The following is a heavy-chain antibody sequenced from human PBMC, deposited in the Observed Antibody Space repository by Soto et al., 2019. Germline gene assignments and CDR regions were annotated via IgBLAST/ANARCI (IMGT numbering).Heavy chain of an antibody. Sequence: QVQLVQSGAEVKKPGASVKVSCKASGYTFTSYGISWVRQAPGQGLEWMGWISAYNGNTNAARKPQGRVTMTTDTSTSTAYVELRSLRSDDTAVYYCARDRGAYGMDVWGQGTTVTVSS. CDR3: ARDRGAYGMDV. CDR1: GYTFTSYG. CDR2: ISAYNGNT. J-gene: IGHJ6*02. V-gene: IGHV1-18*01.